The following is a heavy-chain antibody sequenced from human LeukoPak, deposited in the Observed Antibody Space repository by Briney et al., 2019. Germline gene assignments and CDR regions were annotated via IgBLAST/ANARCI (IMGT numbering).Heavy chain of an antibody. V-gene: IGHV4-31*03. CDR2: IYYSGST. D-gene: IGHD5/OR15-5a*01. CDR1: SGSISSGGYY. Sequence: SQTLSLTCTVSSGSISSGGYYWSWIRQHPGKGLEWIGYIYYSGSTYYNPSLKSRATISVDTSKNQFSLKLSSVTAADTAVYYCAREPVSTHPSWFDPWGQGTLVTVSS. CDR3: AREPVSTHPSWFDP. J-gene: IGHJ5*02.